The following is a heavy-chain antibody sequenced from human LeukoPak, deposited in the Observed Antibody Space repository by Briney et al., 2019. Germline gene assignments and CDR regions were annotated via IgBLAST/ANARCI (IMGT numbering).Heavy chain of an antibody. J-gene: IGHJ5*02. CDR2: INPNSGGT. D-gene: IGHD3-10*01. CDR3: ARDRITMVRGVWNWFDP. V-gene: IGHV1-2*02. Sequence: ASVKVSCKASGYTFTGYYMHWVRQAPGQGLEWMGWINPNSGGTSYAQKFQGRVTMTRDTSISTAYMELSRLRSDDTAVYYCARDRITMVRGVWNWFDPWGQGTLVTVSS. CDR1: GYTFTGYY.